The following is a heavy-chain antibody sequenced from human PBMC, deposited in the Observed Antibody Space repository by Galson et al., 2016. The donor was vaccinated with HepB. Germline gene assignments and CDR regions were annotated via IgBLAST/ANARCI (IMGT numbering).Heavy chain of an antibody. J-gene: IGHJ1*01. CDR3: AREGVVAPSPAEYFQH. Sequence: QSGAEVKKSGESLKISCKASGYSFTRNWIGWVRQMPGKGLEWMGIIFPHNSETRYSPSFQGQVTMSVDKSINTAYLQWNSLQTSDTAMYYCAREGVVAPSPAEYFQHWGQGTLVTVSS. CDR1: GYSFTRNW. V-gene: IGHV5-51*01. CDR2: IFPHNSET. D-gene: IGHD2-15*01.